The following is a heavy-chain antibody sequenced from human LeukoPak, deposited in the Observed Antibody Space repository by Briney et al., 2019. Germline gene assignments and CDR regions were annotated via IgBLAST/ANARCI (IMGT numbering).Heavy chain of an antibody. Sequence: SVKVSCKASGGTFTSYAISWVRQAPGQGREWMGRIIPIFGTANYAQKFQGRVTITTDESTSTAYMELSSLRSEDTAVYYCARERDGYNYGVDYWGQGTLVTVSS. V-gene: IGHV1-69*05. D-gene: IGHD5-24*01. CDR1: GGTFTSYA. CDR3: ARERDGYNYGVDY. J-gene: IGHJ4*02. CDR2: IIPIFGTA.